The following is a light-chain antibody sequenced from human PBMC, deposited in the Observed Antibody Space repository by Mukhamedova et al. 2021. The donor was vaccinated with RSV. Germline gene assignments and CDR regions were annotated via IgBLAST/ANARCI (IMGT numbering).Light chain of an antibody. CDR1: HNIATW. Sequence: VTITCRASHNIATWLAWYQQKPGKAPNLLIYEASVLQTGAPSRFSGSGSGTEFTLTINNLQPDDFATYYCQQYNNYPRTFGQGTK. V-gene: IGKV1-5*03. J-gene: IGKJ1*01. CDR3: QQYNNYPRT. CDR2: EAS.